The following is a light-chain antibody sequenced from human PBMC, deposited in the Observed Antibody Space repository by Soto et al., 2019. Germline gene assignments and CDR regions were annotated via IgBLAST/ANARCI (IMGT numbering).Light chain of an antibody. Sequence: EIVLTQSPATLSLSPGDRATLSCRASQGVDRYLAWYQEKPGQAPRLLIYDTSDRATGIPDRFSGSGSGTDFTLTISSLEPEDFAVYYCQQGSNWYTFGQGTKLEIK. V-gene: IGKV3-11*01. CDR1: QGVDRY. J-gene: IGKJ2*01. CDR3: QQGSNWYT. CDR2: DTS.